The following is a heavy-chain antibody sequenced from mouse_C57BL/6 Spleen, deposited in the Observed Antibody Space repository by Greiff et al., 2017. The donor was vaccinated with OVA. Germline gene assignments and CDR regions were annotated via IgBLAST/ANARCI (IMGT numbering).Heavy chain of an antibody. CDR2: IYPGDGDT. D-gene: IGHD1-1*01. V-gene: IGHV1-80*01. CDR3: ARGITTVVAFYWYFDV. Sequence: VKVVESGAELVKPGASVKISCKASGYAFSSYWMNWVKQRPGKGLEWIGQIYPGDGDTNYNGKFKGKATLTADKSSSTAYMQLSSLTSEDSAVYFCARGITTVVAFYWYFDVWGTGTTVTVSS. J-gene: IGHJ1*03. CDR1: GYAFSSYW.